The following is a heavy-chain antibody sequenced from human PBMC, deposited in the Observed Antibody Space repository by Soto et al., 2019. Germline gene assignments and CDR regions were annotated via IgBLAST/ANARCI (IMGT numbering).Heavy chain of an antibody. V-gene: IGHV3-30*03. CDR2: ISYDGSNK. CDR3: ARQDNANYFDY. CDR1: GFTFSSYG. Sequence: PGGSLRLSCAASGFTFSSYGMHWVRQAPGKGLEWVAVISYDGSNKYYADSVKGRFTISRDNSKNTLYLQMNSLRAEDTAVYYCARQDNANYFDYWGQGTLVTVSS. J-gene: IGHJ4*02. D-gene: IGHD2-15*01.